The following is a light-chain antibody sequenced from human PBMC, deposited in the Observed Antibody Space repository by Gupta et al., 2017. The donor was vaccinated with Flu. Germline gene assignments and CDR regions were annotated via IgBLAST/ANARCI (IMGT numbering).Light chain of an antibody. Sequence: TVRWTGRSNNSGRNDVSWYQQHPGTAPDRVIYYEDKRPSGVPDRFSCSISGDKAALDISRGRSEDEADDYCEVLDGRGNGWVFGGGTKLTVL. J-gene: IGLJ3*02. CDR3: EVLDGRGNGWV. CDR2: YED. V-gene: IGLV1-47*02. CDR1: SNNSGRND.